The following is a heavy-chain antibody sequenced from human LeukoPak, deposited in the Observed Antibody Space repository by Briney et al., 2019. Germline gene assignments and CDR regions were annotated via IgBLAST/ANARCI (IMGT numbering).Heavy chain of an antibody. Sequence: GGSLRLSCVASGLSVRGSYMSWVRQAPGKGLEWVSVIYSGDRTYYADSVEGRFTISRDTSKNTLYLQMNNLRADDTAMYYCTRDLTGTTWSENDYWGQGALVTISS. J-gene: IGHJ4*02. CDR2: IYSGDRT. CDR1: GLSVRGSY. CDR3: TRDLTGTTWSENDY. D-gene: IGHD6-13*01. V-gene: IGHV3-53*01.